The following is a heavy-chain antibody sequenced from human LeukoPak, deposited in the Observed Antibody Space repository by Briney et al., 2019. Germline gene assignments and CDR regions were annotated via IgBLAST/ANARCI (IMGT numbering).Heavy chain of an antibody. D-gene: IGHD2-21*01. CDR2: IYSGGGT. CDR1: GFTVSSNY. CDR3: ARHCDGVGCFDY. J-gene: IGHJ4*02. Sequence: GGSLRLSCAASGFTVSSNYMSWVRQAPGKGLEWVSVIYSGGGTYYADSVKGRFTVSRDNSKNTLYLQMNSLRAEDTAVYYCARHCDGVGCFDYWGQGTLVTVSS. V-gene: IGHV3-66*04.